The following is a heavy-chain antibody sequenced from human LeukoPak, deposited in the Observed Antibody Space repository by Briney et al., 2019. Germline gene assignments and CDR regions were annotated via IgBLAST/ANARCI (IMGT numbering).Heavy chain of an antibody. CDR1: GYTFTSYG. V-gene: IGHV1-69*05. CDR3: ARDGGDAFDI. Sequence: SVKVSCKASGYTFTSYGISWVRQAPGQGLEWMGRIIPIFGTANYAQKFQGRVTITTDESTSTAYMELSSLRSEDTAVYYCARDGGDAFDIWGQGTMVTVSS. CDR2: IIPIFGTA. J-gene: IGHJ3*02.